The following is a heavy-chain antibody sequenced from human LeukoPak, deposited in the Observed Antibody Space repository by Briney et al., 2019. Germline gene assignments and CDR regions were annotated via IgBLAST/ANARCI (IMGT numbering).Heavy chain of an antibody. CDR1: GGSISSYY. J-gene: IGHJ3*02. V-gene: IGHV4-59*01. D-gene: IGHD6-13*01. CDR3: ARGREYSSSSYEDALDI. Sequence: SETLSLTCTVSGGSISSYYWSWIRQPPGKGLEWIGYIYYSGSTNYNPSLKSRVTISVDTSKNQFSLKLSSVTAADTAVYYCARGREYSSSSYEDALDIWGQGTMVTVSS. CDR2: IYYSGST.